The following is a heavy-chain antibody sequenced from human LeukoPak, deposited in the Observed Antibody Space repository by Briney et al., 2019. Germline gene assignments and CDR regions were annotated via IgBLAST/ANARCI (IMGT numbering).Heavy chain of an antibody. D-gene: IGHD1-20*01. CDR3: ARDNNWSSDY. J-gene: IGHJ4*02. V-gene: IGHV3-48*04. CDR2: ITASGTAM. CDR1: GFTFSSYS. Sequence: PGGSLRLSCAASGFTFSSYSMNWVRQAPGKGLEWVSHITASGTAMFYADSVKGRFTISRDNAKNSLYLQMNSLRAEDTAVYYCARDNNWSSDYWGQGTLVTVSS.